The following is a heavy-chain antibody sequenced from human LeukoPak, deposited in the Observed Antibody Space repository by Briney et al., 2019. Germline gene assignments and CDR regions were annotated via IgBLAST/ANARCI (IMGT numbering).Heavy chain of an antibody. J-gene: IGHJ6*02. CDR1: GYTFTSYG. CDR2: ISAYNGNT. CDR3: ARSPTVPNYYYGMDV. V-gene: IGHV1-18*01. Sequence: GASVKVSCKASGYTFTSYGISWVRQAPGQGLEWMGWISAYNGNTNCAQKLQGRVTMTTDTSTSTAYMELRSLRSDDTAVYYCARSPTVPNYYYGMDVWGQGTTVTVSS. D-gene: IGHD4-17*01.